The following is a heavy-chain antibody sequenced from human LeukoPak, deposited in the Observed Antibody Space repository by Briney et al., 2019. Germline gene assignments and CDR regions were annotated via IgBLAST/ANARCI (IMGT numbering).Heavy chain of an antibody. D-gene: IGHD4-17*01. CDR1: GFTFDDYA. CDR2: ISWNSANI. V-gene: IGHV3-9*01. CDR3: AKDRLITVPKLEDDVFDI. J-gene: IGHJ3*02. Sequence: GGSLRLSCAASGFTFDDYAMHWVRQAPGKGLEWVSGISWNSANIGYADSVKGRFTISRDNAKNSLFLQMNSLRAEDTALCYCAKDRLITVPKLEDDVFDIWGQGTMVTVSS.